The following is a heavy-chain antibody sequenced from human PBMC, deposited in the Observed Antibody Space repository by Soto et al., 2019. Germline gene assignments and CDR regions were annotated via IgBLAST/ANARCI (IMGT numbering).Heavy chain of an antibody. J-gene: IGHJ6*02. CDR2: LSRSSNTI. CDR3: AREGLCSPTNCRRYGMDV. D-gene: IGHD2-15*01. V-gene: IGHV3-48*02. CDR1: LFTNRIYN. Sequence: LRVSCASALFTNRIYNMNFVRQSPGKGLERVSYLSRSSNTIEYADSVRGRFTISRDNAKKSLYLQMNSLRDEDTAVYYGAREGLCSPTNCRRYGMDVWGQGGTTVTASS.